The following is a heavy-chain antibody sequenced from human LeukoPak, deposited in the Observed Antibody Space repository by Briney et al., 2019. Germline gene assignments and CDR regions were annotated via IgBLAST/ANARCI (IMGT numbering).Heavy chain of an antibody. J-gene: IGHJ5*02. D-gene: IGHD2-2*01. CDR2: ISAYNGNT. Sequence: VASVKVSCKASGYTFTSYGISWVRQAPGQGLEWMGWISAYNGNTNYAQKFQGRVTITADKSTSTAYMELSSLRSEDTAVYYCARDPDCSSTSCYSFDPWGQGTLVTVSS. CDR3: ARDPDCSSTSCYSFDP. V-gene: IGHV1-18*01. CDR1: GYTFTSYG.